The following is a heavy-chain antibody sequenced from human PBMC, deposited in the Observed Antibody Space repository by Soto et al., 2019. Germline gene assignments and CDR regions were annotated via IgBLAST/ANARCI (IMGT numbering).Heavy chain of an antibody. Sequence: SETLSLTCTVDSISTYYWNWIRQPPGKGLEWIGYIYYMGRTNYNSSLKSRATISIDTSKNRFSLKLRSVTAADTAIYYCARDAVGATHFAYWGQGAPVTVSS. CDR2: IYYMGRT. CDR3: ARDAVGATHFAY. D-gene: IGHD1-26*01. J-gene: IGHJ4*02. CDR1: SISTYY. V-gene: IGHV4-59*01.